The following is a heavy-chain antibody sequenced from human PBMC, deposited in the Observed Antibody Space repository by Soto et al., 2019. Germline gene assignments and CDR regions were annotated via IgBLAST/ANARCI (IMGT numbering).Heavy chain of an antibody. V-gene: IGHV4-4*07. CDR1: GASISGFY. Sequence: PSETLSLTCTVSGASISGFYWSWIRKSAGKGLEWIGRIYATGTTDYNPSLKSRFMMSVDTSKKQFSLKLRSVTAADTAVYYCVRDGTKTLRDWFDPWGQGISGTVSS. CDR2: IYATGTT. D-gene: IGHD1-1*01. CDR3: VRDGTKTLRDWFDP. J-gene: IGHJ5*02.